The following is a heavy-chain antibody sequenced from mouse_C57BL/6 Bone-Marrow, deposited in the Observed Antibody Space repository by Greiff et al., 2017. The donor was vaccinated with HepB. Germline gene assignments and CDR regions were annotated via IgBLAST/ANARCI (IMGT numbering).Heavy chain of an antibody. D-gene: IGHD1-1*01. V-gene: IGHV5-17*01. Sequence: EVQVVESGGGLVKPGGSLKLSCAASGFTFSDYGMHWVRQAPEKGLEWVAYISSGSSTIYYADTVKGRFTISRDNAKNTLFLQMTSLRSEDTAMYYCARIYYYGSSYLYYAMDYWGQGTSVTVSS. J-gene: IGHJ4*01. CDR1: GFTFSDYG. CDR2: ISSGSSTI. CDR3: ARIYYYGSSYLYYAMDY.